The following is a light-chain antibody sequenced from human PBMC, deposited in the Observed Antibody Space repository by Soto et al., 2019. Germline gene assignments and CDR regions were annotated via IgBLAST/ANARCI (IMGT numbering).Light chain of an antibody. CDR3: QQYNNWPRT. CDR1: QSVSSD. CDR2: GAS. V-gene: IGKV3-15*01. J-gene: IGKJ1*01. Sequence: EIVMTPAPAPLAVSPGERATLSHRASQSVSSDLAWYHQKPGQAPRLLIYGASTRATGIPARFSGSGSGTEFTLTINSLQSEDFAVYYCQQYNNWPRTFGQGTKVDIK.